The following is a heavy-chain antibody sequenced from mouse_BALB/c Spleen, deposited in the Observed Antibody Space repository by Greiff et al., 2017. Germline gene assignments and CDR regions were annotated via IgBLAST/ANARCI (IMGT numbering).Heavy chain of an antibody. J-gene: IGHJ4*01. CDR3: ARHIYYDYDVNYYYAMDY. CDR1: GFTFSSYG. V-gene: IGHV5-6*01. D-gene: IGHD2-4*01. CDR2: ISSGGSYT. Sequence: EVKLMESGGDLVKPGGSLKLSCAASGFTFSSYGMSWVRQTPDKRLEWVATISSGGSYTYYPDSVKGRFIISRDNAKNTLYLQMSSLKSEDTAMYYYARHIYYDYDVNYYYAMDYWGEGTSVTVSS.